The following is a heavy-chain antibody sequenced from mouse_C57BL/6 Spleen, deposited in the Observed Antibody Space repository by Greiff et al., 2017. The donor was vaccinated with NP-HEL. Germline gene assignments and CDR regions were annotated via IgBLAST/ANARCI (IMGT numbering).Heavy chain of an antibody. Sequence: VQLQQPGAELVKPGASVKLSCKASGYTFTSYWMHWVKQRPGQGLEWIGMIHPNSGSTNYNEKFKSKATLTVDKSSSTAYMQLSSLTSEDSAVYYCARSGLSSLYFDYWGQGTTLTVSS. D-gene: IGHD2-2*01. V-gene: IGHV1-64*01. CDR3: ARSGLSSLYFDY. CDR1: GYTFTSYW. CDR2: IHPNSGST. J-gene: IGHJ2*01.